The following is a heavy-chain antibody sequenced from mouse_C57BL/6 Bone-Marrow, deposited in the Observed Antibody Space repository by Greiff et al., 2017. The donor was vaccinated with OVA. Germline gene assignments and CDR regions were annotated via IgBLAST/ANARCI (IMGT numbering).Heavy chain of an antibody. D-gene: IGHD2-5*01. CDR2: INPNNGGT. CDR1: GYTFTDYN. J-gene: IGHJ2*01. Sequence: VQLQQSGPELVKPGASVKMSCKASGYTFTDYNMHWVKQSHGKSLEWIGSINPNNGGTSYNQKFKGKATLTVNKSSSTDYMELRSLTSEDSAVYYCANSNCFDYWGQGTTLTVSS. V-gene: IGHV1-22*01. CDR3: ANSNCFDY.